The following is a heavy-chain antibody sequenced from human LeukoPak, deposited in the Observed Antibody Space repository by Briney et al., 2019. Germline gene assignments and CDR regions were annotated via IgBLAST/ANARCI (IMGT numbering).Heavy chain of an antibody. CDR2: ISGSGST. CDR3: ARDLAWGAFDY. Sequence: PGGSLRLSCAASGFTFSSYGMSWVRQAPGKGLEWVSAISGSGSTYYADSVKGRFTISRDNSKNTLYLQMNSLRAEDTAVYYWARDLAWGAFDYWGQGTLVSVSS. CDR1: GFTFSSYG. V-gene: IGHV3-23*01. D-gene: IGHD7-27*01. J-gene: IGHJ4*02.